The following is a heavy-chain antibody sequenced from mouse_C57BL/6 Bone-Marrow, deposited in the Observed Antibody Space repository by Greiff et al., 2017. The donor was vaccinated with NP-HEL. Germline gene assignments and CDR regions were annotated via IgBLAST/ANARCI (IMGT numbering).Heavy chain of an antibody. CDR2: IDPSDSYT. D-gene: IGHD2-1*01. Sequence: QVQLQQPGAELVKPGASVKLSCKASGYTFTSYWMQWVKQRPGQGLEWIGEIDPSDSYTNYNQKFKGKATLTVDTYSSTAYMQLSSLTSEDSAVYYCAKEIYYGNWDYAMDYWGQGTSVTVSS. J-gene: IGHJ4*01. CDR3: AKEIYYGNWDYAMDY. CDR1: GYTFTSYW. V-gene: IGHV1-50*01.